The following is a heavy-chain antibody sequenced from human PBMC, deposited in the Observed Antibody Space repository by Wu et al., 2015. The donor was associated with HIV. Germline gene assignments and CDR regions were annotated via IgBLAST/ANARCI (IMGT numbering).Heavy chain of an antibody. CDR1: GYTFTGYY. V-gene: IGHV1-2*02. CDR3: ARVRLLTKTQYCSSTSCYSDY. J-gene: IGHJ4*02. Sequence: QVQLVQSGAEVKKPGASVKVSCKASGYTFTGYYMHWVRQAPGQGLEWMGWINPNSGGTNYAQKFQGRVTMTRDTSISTAYMELSRLRSDDTAVYYCARVRLLTKTQYCSSTSCYSDYVGQGTLVTVSS. CDR2: INPNSGGT. D-gene: IGHD2-2*01.